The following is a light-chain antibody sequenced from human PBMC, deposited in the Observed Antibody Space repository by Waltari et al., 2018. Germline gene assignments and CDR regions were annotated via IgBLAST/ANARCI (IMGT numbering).Light chain of an antibody. CDR2: GNS. V-gene: IGLV1-40*01. CDR3: QSYDSLIGSVI. Sequence: QPVLPQPPSVSGARGQRSTIPWTGRRSNNGATDGAEWYQQLPGKAPKVLIYGNSNRPSGVPDRFSGSKSGTSASLAITGLQAEDEADYYCQSYDSLIGSVIFGGGTKLTVL. CDR1: RSNNGATDG. J-gene: IGLJ2*01.